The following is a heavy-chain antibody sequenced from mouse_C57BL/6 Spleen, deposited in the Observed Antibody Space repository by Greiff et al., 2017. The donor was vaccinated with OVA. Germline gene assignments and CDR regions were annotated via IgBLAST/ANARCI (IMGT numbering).Heavy chain of an antibody. V-gene: IGHV1-53*01. CDR1: GYTFTSYW. D-gene: IGHD3-3*01. Sequence: QVQLQQPGTELVKPGASVKLSCKASGYTFTSYWMHWVKQRPGQGLEWIGNINPSNGGTNYNEKFKSKATLTVDKSSSTAYMQLSSLTSEDSAVYYCAREGLERPFYYAMDYWGQGTSVTVSS. CDR2: INPSNGGT. CDR3: AREGLERPFYYAMDY. J-gene: IGHJ4*01.